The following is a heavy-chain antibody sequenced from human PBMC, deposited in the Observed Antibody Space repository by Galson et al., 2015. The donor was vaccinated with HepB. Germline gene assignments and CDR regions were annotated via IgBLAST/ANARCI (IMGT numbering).Heavy chain of an antibody. V-gene: IGHV3-66*01. CDR2: IYSGGST. J-gene: IGHJ3*02. CDR1: GFTVSSNY. CDR3: AKTVLYYYDSSGSTDASDI. Sequence: SLRLSCAASGFTVSSNYMSWVRQAPGKGLEWVSVIYSGGSTYYADSVKGRFTISRDNSKNTLYLQMNSLRVEDTAVYYCAKTVLYYYDSSGSTDASDIWGQGTMVTVSS. D-gene: IGHD3-22*01.